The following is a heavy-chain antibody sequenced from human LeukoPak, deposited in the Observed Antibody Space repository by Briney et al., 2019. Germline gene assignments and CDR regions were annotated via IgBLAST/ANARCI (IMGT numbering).Heavy chain of an antibody. J-gene: IGHJ4*02. D-gene: IGHD6-13*01. CDR3: ARPNTDSAGYFFDY. CDR1: GYTFISYG. CDR2: ISTYGGNT. V-gene: IGHV1-18*01. Sequence: ASVKVSCKASGYTFISYGVSWVRQAPGQGLEWMEWISTYGGNTNYAQKLQGRVTVTTDTSTSTVYMELRSLRSDDTAVYYCARPNTDSAGYFFDYWGQGTLVTVSS.